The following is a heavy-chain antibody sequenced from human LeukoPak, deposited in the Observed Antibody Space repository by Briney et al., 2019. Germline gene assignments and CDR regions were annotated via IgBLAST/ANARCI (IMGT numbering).Heavy chain of an antibody. V-gene: IGHV3-48*01. D-gene: IGHD1-26*01. J-gene: IGHJ4*02. CDR1: GFTFSSYW. CDR3: AKVGWSGSFRVGPPDY. CDR2: ITNSGNSK. Sequence: GGSLRLSCAASGFTFSSYWMNWARQAPGKGLEWVSYITNSGNSKSYADSVKGRFTISRDNTKNSLYLQMNGLRAEDTAVYYCAKVGWSGSFRVGPPDYWGQGTLVTVSS.